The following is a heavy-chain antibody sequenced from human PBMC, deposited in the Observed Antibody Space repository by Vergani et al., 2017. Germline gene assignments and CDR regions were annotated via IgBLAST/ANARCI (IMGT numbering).Heavy chain of an antibody. D-gene: IGHD6-19*01. Sequence: QLQLQESGPGLVKPSETLSLTCTVSGGSISSSSYYWSWLRQPPGKGLEWIGYIYYSGSTNYNPSLKSRVTISVDTSKNQFSLKLSSVTAADTAVDYCARHHQLRAVAAYDAFDIWGQGTMVTVSS. J-gene: IGHJ3*02. CDR2: IYYSGST. CDR1: GGSISSSSYY. CDR3: ARHHQLRAVAAYDAFDI. V-gene: IGHV4-61*01.